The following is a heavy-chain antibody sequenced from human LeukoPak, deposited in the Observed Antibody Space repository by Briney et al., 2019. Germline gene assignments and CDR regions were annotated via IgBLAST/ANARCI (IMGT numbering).Heavy chain of an antibody. V-gene: IGHV1-69*05. J-gene: IGHJ4*02. CDR3: ASIRHYYDSSGYYY. CDR2: IIPIFGTA. CDR1: GGTFSSYA. D-gene: IGHD3-22*01. Sequence: ASVKVSCKASGGTFSSYAVSWVRQAPGQGLEWMGGIIPIFGTANYAQKFQGRVTITTDESTSTAYMELSSLRSEDTAVYYCASIRHYYDSSGYYYWGQGTLVTVSS.